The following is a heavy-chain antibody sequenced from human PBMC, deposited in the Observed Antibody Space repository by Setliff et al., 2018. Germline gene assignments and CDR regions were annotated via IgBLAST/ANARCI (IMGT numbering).Heavy chain of an antibody. CDR1: GYPFTNYG. V-gene: IGHV1-18*01. CDR2: ISTYNINT. Sequence: ASVKVSCKASGYPFTNYGITWVRQAPGQGLEWLGWISTYNINTNYAQKPQDRVTMTTDTSTSTAYMELRSLRSDDTAVYYCARRSFYYDSSGFALYYYYMDVWGKGTTVTVSS. J-gene: IGHJ6*03. D-gene: IGHD3-22*01. CDR3: ARRSFYYDSSGFALYYYYMDV.